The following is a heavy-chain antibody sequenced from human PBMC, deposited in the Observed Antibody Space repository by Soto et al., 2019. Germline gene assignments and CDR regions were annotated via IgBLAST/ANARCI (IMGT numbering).Heavy chain of an antibody. CDR2: FSSTGST. D-gene: IGHD4-4*01. CDR3: ARGGGSPYSNHKFDF. CDR1: GASITHYY. J-gene: IGHJ4*02. V-gene: IGHV4-59*01. Sequence: QVQLQESGPGLVKPSETLSLTCAVSGASITHYYWNWIRQSPGKGLEWIVSFSSTGSTVYNPSLGSRVTITLATSKKQFSLTLNSATAADTAVYYCARGGGSPYSNHKFDFWGQGTLVTVSS.